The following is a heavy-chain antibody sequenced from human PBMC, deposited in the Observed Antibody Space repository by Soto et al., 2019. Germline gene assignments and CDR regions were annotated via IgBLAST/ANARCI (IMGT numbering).Heavy chain of an antibody. CDR2: IWHDGTHI. CDR3: AKMYGSSSSFDY. J-gene: IGHJ4*02. D-gene: IGHD6-13*01. CDR1: GFTFSSYA. V-gene: IGHV3-33*06. Sequence: GGSLRLSCVTSGFTFSSYAMNWVRQAPGKGLEWVAVIWHDGTHIYYADSMKGRFTISRDNSKNTLYLQMNSLRADDTAVYYCAKMYGSSSSFDYWGQGIPVTVSS.